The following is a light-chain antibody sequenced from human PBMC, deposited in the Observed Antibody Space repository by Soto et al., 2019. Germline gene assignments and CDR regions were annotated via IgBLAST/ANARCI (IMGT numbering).Light chain of an antibody. V-gene: IGLV2-14*01. CDR3: SSYTSSSLYV. Sequence: ALTQPASVSGSPGQSITISCTGTSSDVGGYNYVSWYQQHPGKAPKLMIYEVSNRPSGVSNRFSGSKSGNTASLTISGLQAEDEADYYCSSYTSSSLYVLGTGTKVTVL. CDR1: SSDVGGYNY. CDR2: EVS. J-gene: IGLJ1*01.